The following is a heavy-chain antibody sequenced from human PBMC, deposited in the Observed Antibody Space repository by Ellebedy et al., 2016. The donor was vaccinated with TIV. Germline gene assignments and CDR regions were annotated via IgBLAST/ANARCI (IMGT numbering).Heavy chain of an antibody. J-gene: IGHJ4*02. CDR1: GFTFGCCA. CDR2: ISNGGDTT. D-gene: IGHD6-13*01. CDR3: AKLGGVLSWYADY. Sequence: GESLKISCAASGFTFGCCAMSCVRQAPGKGLEWVSVISNGGDTTYADSVKGRFTISRDNSKNTLYLQMNSLRADDTAIYYCAKLGGVLSWYADYWGLGTLVTVSS. V-gene: IGHV3-23*01.